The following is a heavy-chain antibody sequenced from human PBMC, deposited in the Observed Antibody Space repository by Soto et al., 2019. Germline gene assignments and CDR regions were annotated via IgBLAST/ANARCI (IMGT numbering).Heavy chain of an antibody. J-gene: IGHJ3*02. V-gene: IGHV4-59*01. Sequence: SETLSLTCTVSGGSIISYFWTWIRQSPGRGLQWIGYSHYSGNTNYNPSLKSRVTMSVDTSKNQFSLNLASVTAADTAVYYCARMNQLAPKRNAFDIWGQGTMVTVSS. CDR2: SHYSGNT. CDR1: GGSIISYF. D-gene: IGHD1-1*01. CDR3: ARMNQLAPKRNAFDI.